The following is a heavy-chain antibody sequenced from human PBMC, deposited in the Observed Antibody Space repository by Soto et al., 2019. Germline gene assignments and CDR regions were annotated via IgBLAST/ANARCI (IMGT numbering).Heavy chain of an antibody. CDR3: ARVNTVTLDY. V-gene: IGHV4-34*01. CDR2: INHSGST. J-gene: IGHJ4*02. CDR1: GGSFSGYY. Sequence: QVQLQQWGAGLLKPSETLSLTCAVYGGSFSGYYWSWIRQPPGKGLEWIGEINHSGSTNYNPSLKSRVTISVDSSKNQFSLKLSSVTAADTAVYYCARVNTVTLDYWGQGTLVTVSS. D-gene: IGHD4-17*01.